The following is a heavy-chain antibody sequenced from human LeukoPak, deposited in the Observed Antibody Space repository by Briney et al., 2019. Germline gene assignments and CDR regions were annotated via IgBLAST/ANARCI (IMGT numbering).Heavy chain of an antibody. CDR2: ISWNSGSI. Sequence: GGSLRLSCAASGFTFDDYAMHWVRQAPGKGLEWVSGISWNSGSIGYADSVKGRFTISRDNAKNSLYLQMNSLRAEDTALYYRAKDTGLWFGELFSYFDYWGQGTLVTVSS. CDR3: AKDTGLWFGELFSYFDY. V-gene: IGHV3-9*01. J-gene: IGHJ4*02. D-gene: IGHD3-10*01. CDR1: GFTFDDYA.